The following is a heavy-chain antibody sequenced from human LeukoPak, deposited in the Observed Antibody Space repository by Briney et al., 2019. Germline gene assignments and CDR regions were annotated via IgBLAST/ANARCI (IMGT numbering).Heavy chain of an antibody. J-gene: IGHJ4*02. D-gene: IGHD3-22*01. V-gene: IGHV4-59*08. Sequence: PSETLSLTCAVSGGSINNYYWSWIRQPPGKGLEWIGYVDYRGTTNYSPSLKSRVTISVDTSKNQFSLRLSSVTAADTAVYYCARSPDSSDYYYYFDYWGQGTLVTVSS. CDR3: ARSPDSSDYYYYFDY. CDR2: VDYRGTT. CDR1: GGSINNYY.